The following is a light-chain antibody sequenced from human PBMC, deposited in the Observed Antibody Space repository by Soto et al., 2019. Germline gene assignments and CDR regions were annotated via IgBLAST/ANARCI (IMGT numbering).Light chain of an antibody. CDR3: SSYTDSSNYV. CDR2: QAT. J-gene: IGLJ1*01. Sequence: QSVLTQPASVSGPPGQSITISCTGTSRDLAIYNYVSWYQQQPGQAPNLLIYQATNRPSGVSNRFSGSRSVHTAASTISGLQAEDEADYYCSSYTDSSNYVFGTGTKLTVL. CDR1: SRDLAIYNY. V-gene: IGLV2-14*01.